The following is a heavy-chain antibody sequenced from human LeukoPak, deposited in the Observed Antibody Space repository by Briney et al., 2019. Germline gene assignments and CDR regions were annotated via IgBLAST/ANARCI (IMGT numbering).Heavy chain of an antibody. D-gene: IGHD6-13*01. CDR2: ISGSGGST. CDR1: GFTFSSYS. Sequence: GGSLRLSCAASGFTFSSYSMNWVRQAPGKGLEWVSAISGSGGSTYYADSVKGRFTISRDNSKNTLYLQMNSLRAEDTAVYYCAKDRGRYSSGWCDYWGQGTLVTVSS. J-gene: IGHJ4*02. V-gene: IGHV3-23*01. CDR3: AKDRGRYSSGWCDY.